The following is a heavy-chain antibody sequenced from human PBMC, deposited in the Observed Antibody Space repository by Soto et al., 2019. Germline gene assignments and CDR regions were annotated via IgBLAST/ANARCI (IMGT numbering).Heavy chain of an antibody. V-gene: IGHV3-74*01. CDR3: GRERWGLLDI. D-gene: IGHD7-27*01. CDR2: INSDGSIA. J-gene: IGHJ3*02. Sequence: EVQLVESGGGLVQPGGTLRLSGKRLGFPSSAYWLAWPRQAPGKGLFGVSRINSDGSIAHNAESVKGRFTISRDNAKNTLWLQVNSLRDDDTAVYYCGRERWGLLDIWGQGAMVTVSS. CDR1: GFPSSAYW.